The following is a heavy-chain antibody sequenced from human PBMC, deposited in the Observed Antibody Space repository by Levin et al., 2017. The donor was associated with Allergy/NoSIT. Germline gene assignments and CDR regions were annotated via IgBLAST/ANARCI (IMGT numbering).Heavy chain of an antibody. CDR1: GGTFSSYA. CDR2: IIPIFGTA. D-gene: IGHD2-15*01. V-gene: IGHV1-69*06. Sequence: GASVKVSCKASGGTFSSYAISWVRQAPGQGLEWMGGIIPIFGTANYAQKFQGRVTITADKSTSTAYMELSSLRSEDTAVYYCARPQMVVVVDAWFYGMDVWGQGTTVTVSS. CDR3: ARPQMVVVVDAWFYGMDV. J-gene: IGHJ6*02.